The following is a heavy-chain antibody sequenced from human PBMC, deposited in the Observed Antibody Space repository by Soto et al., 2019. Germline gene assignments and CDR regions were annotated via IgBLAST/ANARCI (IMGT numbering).Heavy chain of an antibody. V-gene: IGHV4-31*03. CDR2: IYYSEST. Sequence: QVQLQESGPGLVKPSQTLSLTCTVSGGSISTGGYYWTWIRQHPGKGLEWIVYIYYSESTYYNPSPKSRVTIPVDTSKNRFSLKLSSVTAADTAVYCRARGLSGTLFDNWGQGTLVTVSS. D-gene: IGHD3-10*01. J-gene: IGHJ5*02. CDR1: GGSISTGGYY. CDR3: ARGLSGTLFDN.